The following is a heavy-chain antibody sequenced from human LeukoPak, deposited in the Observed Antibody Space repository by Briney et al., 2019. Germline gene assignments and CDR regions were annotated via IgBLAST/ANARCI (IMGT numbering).Heavy chain of an antibody. CDR3: ARDVPYYGSGSYFDY. J-gene: IGHJ4*02. CDR1: GGSISSGDYY. V-gene: IGHV4-30-4*01. CDR2: IYYSGST. D-gene: IGHD3-10*01. Sequence: SQTLSLTCTVSGGSISSGDYYWSWIRQPPGKGLEWIGYIYYSGSTYYNPSLKSRVTISVDMSKTQFSLKLSSVTAADTAVYYCARDVPYYGSGSYFDYWGQGTLVTVSS.